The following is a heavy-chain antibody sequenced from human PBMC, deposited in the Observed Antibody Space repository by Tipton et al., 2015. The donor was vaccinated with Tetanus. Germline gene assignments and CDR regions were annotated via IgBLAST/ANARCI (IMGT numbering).Heavy chain of an antibody. V-gene: IGHV4-34*01. D-gene: IGHD2-21*01. CDR3: ARRSHIGAPV. Sequence: TLSLTCAVYGGSFSGYYCTWIRQSPGKGLEWIGEIHPSGSVNYNPSLKSRVTILLDTSENQFSLKLSSVTAADTALYFCARRSHIGAPVWGQGTLVTVAS. CDR2: IHPSGSV. J-gene: IGHJ3*01. CDR1: GGSFSGYY.